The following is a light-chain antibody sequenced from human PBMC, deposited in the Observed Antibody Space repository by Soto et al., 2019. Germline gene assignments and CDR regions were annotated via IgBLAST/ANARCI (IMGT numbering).Light chain of an antibody. CDR3: QQYAHLPPA. V-gene: IGKV1-33*01. CDR2: DAT. J-gene: IGKJ4*01. Sequence: DIQMTQSPSSLSASLEDRVTITCQPSQDITDYLNWYQHKPGKAPTLLIYDATTLEPGVPSRFSGSGSGTHFTLTISSLQPEDVATYYCQQYAHLPPAFGGGTRVQI. CDR1: QDITDY.